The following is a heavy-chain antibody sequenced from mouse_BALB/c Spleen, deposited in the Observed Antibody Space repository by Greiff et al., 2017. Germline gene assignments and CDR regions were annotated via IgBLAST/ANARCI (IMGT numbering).Heavy chain of an antibody. V-gene: IGHV1-7*01. D-gene: IGHD2-10*02. CDR3: ARSRYGNPYAMDY. CDR1: GYTFTSYW. CDR2: INPSTGYT. Sequence: QVQLQQSGAELAKPGASVKMSCKASGYTFTSYWMHWVKQRPGQGLEWIGYINPSTGYTEYNQKFKDKATLTADKSSSTAYMQLSSLTSEDSAVYYCARSRYGNPYAMDYWGQGTSVTVSS. J-gene: IGHJ4*01.